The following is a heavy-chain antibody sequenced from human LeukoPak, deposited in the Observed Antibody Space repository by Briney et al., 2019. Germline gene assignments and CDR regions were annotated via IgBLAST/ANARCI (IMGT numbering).Heavy chain of an antibody. CDR1: GFTFSSYS. D-gene: IGHD3-22*01. V-gene: IGHV3-48*01. J-gene: IGHJ4*02. CDR3: AKRRYDSSGHFDS. CDR2: IRSSSSTI. Sequence: GGSLRLSCAASGFTFSSYSMNWVRQAPGKGLEWVSYIRSSSSTIYYADSVKGRFTISKDNSKNTVYMRMSSLRAEDTALYYCAKRRYDSSGHFDSWGQGTLVTVSS.